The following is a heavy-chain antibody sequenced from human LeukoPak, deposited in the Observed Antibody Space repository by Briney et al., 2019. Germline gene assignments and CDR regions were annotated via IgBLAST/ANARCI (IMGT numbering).Heavy chain of an antibody. CDR2: IEPDGSVK. J-gene: IGHJ4*02. CDR3: ARGGSDSSRYWLY. D-gene: IGHD6-25*01. V-gene: IGHV3-7*01. Sequence: GGSLRLSCAASGFTFSDLWMTWVRQAPGKGPEWVATIEPDGSVKYYVDSVKGRFTISRDNADISLYLQMNSPRGEDTAVYFCARGGSDSSRYWLYWGQGTLVTVSS. CDR1: GFTFSDLW.